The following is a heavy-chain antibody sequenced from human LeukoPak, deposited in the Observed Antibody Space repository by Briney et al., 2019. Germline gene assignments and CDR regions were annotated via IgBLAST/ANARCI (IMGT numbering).Heavy chain of an antibody. CDR3: AREVISTPSYFDY. D-gene: IGHD2-2*01. CDR2: IYSGGST. Sequence: GGSLGLSCAASGFTVSSNYMSWVRQAPGKGLEWVSVIYSGGSTYYADSVKGRFTMSRDSSKNTLYLQMNSLGADDTAVYYCAREVISTPSYFDYWGQGILVTVSS. CDR1: GFTVSSNY. V-gene: IGHV3-53*01. J-gene: IGHJ4*02.